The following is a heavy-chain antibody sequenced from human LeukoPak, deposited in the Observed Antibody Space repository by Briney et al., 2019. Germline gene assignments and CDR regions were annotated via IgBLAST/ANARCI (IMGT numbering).Heavy chain of an antibody. Sequence: GGSLRLSCAASGFTFSSYDMHWVRQAPGKGLEWVSAISGSGGSTYYADSVKGRFTISRDNSKNTLYLQMNSLRAEDTAVYYCAKDQYSNSWYYFDYWGQGTLVTVSS. CDR2: ISGSGGST. CDR3: AKDQYSNSWYYFDY. CDR1: GFTFSSYD. V-gene: IGHV3-23*01. D-gene: IGHD6-13*01. J-gene: IGHJ4*02.